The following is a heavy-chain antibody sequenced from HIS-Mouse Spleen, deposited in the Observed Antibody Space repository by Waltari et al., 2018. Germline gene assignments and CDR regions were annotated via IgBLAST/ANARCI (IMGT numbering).Heavy chain of an antibody. CDR1: GGSISSYY. V-gene: IGHV4-59*01. CDR3: ARVRGKVNAFDI. J-gene: IGHJ3*02. CDR2: IYYSGST. D-gene: IGHD3-16*01. Sequence: QVQLQESGPGLVKPSETLSLTCPVSGGSISSYYWSWIRQPPGKGLEWIGYIYYSGSTNYNPSLKSRVTISVDTSKNQFSLKLSSVTAADTAVYYCARVRGKVNAFDIWGQGTMVTVSS.